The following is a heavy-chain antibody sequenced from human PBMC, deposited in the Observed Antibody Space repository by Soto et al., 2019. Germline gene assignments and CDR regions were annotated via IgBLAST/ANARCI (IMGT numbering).Heavy chain of an antibody. J-gene: IGHJ4*02. V-gene: IGHV1-18*04. CDR1: GYTFTSYG. D-gene: IGHD1-20*01. CDR2: ISAYNGNT. Sequence: QVQLVQSGAEVKKPGASVKVSCKASGYTFTSYGISWVRQAPGQGLEWMGWISAYNGNTNYAQKLQGRDTMTTDTSKSTAYTELRSLRPDDTDVYYCASDGFPRGITGTPDYWGQGTLVTVSS. CDR3: ASDGFPRGITGTPDY.